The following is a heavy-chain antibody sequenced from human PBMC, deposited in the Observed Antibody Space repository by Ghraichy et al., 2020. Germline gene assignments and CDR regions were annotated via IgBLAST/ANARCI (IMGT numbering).Heavy chain of an antibody. CDR2: INHSGST. Sequence: TLSLTCAVYGGSFSGYYWSWIRQPPGKGLEWIGEINHSGSTNYNPSLKSRVTISVDTSKNQFSLKLSSVTAADTAVYYCARGGYYDSSGYQFVYRYWGQGTLVTVSS. CDR1: GGSFSGYY. V-gene: IGHV4-34*01. J-gene: IGHJ4*02. D-gene: IGHD3-22*01. CDR3: ARGGYYDSSGYQFVYRY.